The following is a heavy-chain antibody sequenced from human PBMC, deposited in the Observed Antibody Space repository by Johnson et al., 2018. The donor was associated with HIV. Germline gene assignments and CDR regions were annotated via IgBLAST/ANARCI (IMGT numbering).Heavy chain of an antibody. Sequence: QVQLVESGGGLVQPGGSLRLSCAASGFTVSSNEMSWVRQAPGKGLEWVAVMSYDGSNQYYADSVTGRFTISRDNSKNTLYLQMNSLRAEDTAVYYCAKEGLRSSLRSGDAFDIWGQGTMVTVSS. J-gene: IGHJ3*02. CDR2: MSYDGSNQ. CDR3: AKEGLRSSLRSGDAFDI. D-gene: IGHD6-6*01. CDR1: GFTVSSNE. V-gene: IGHV3-30*04.